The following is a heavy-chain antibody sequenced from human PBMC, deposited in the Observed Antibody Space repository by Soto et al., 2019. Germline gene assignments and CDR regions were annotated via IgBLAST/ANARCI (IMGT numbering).Heavy chain of an antibody. D-gene: IGHD4-17*01. CDR1: GYTFTSYG. J-gene: IGHJ6*03. V-gene: IGHV1-18*01. CDR2: ISAYNGNT. Sequence: ASVKVSCEASGYTFTSYGISWVRQAPEQGLEWMGWISAYNGNTNYAQKLQGRVTMTTDTPTSTAYMELRSLRSDDTAVYYCARSGTVTTWYYYMDVWGKGTTVTVSS. CDR3: ARSGTVTTWYYYMDV.